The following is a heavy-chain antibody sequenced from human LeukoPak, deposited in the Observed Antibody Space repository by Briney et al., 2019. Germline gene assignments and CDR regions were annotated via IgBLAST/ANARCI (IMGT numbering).Heavy chain of an antibody. CDR2: ISGSGGGT. Sequence: PGGSLRLSFATSGFSSDDYGVSWVRQPPGKGLEWVSAISGSGGGTYYADSVKGRFTISRDNSKNTLYLQMNSLRAEDTAVYYCAKDQPIPGTMKNWFDPWGQGTLVTVSS. CDR3: AKDQPIPGTMKNWFDP. V-gene: IGHV3-23*01. J-gene: IGHJ5*02. CDR1: GFSSDDYG. D-gene: IGHD1-20*01.